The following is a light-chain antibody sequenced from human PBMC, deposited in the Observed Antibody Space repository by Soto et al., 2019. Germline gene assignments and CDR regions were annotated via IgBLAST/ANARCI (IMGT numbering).Light chain of an antibody. CDR1: QSVSSN. CDR3: QHRDSWPLT. CDR2: CAS. Sequence: EIVMTQSPATLSVSPGERATLSCRASQSVSSNLAWYQQKPGQPPKRLIFCASSRATGIPARFSGSGSGTDFTLTISSLEPEDFAVYYCQHRDSWPLTFGGGTKVDIK. V-gene: IGKV3D-15*01. J-gene: IGKJ4*01.